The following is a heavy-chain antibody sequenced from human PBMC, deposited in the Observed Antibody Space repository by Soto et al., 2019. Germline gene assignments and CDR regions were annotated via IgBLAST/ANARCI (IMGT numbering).Heavy chain of an antibody. CDR1: GFTFSNYA. D-gene: IGHD1-20*01. V-gene: IGHV3-23*01. J-gene: IGHJ6*02. CDR3: ARDLEVNWSGDV. CDR2: INESGSST. Sequence: EVQLLESGGGLVQPGGSLRLSCAASGFTFSNYAMTWVRQTPEKGLEWVSTINESGSSTWYADSVKGRFTISRDNSKNTLYLQMNSLGGEDTALYYCARDLEVNWSGDVWGQGTTVTVSS.